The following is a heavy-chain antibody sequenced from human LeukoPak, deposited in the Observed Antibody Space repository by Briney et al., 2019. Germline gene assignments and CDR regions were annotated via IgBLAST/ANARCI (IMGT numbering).Heavy chain of an antibody. CDR1: GFTFSSYV. D-gene: IGHD4-11*01. CDR2: ISYDGSNK. V-gene: IGHV3-30*03. CDR3: ARDQYPSRHYYYYYGMDV. Sequence: PGRSLRLSCAAFGFTFSSYVMHWDRQAPGKGLEWVAVISYDGSNKYYADSVKGRFTISRDNSKNTLYLQMNSLRAEDTAVYYCARDQYPSRHYYYYYGMDVWGQGTMVTVSS. J-gene: IGHJ6*02.